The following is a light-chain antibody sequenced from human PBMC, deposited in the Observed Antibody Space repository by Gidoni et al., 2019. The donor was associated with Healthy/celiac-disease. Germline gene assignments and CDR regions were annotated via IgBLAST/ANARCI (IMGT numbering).Light chain of an antibody. V-gene: IGKV2-28*01. CDR1: QSLLHSNGYNY. J-gene: IGKJ1*01. CDR2: LGS. CDR3: MQALQTPRT. Sequence: DIVLTQSPLSLPVTPGETASISCRSSQSLLHSNGYNYLDWYLQKPGQSPQLLIYLGSNRASGVPDRFSGSGTGTDFTLKISRVEAEDVGVYYCMQALQTPRTFGQGNKVEIK.